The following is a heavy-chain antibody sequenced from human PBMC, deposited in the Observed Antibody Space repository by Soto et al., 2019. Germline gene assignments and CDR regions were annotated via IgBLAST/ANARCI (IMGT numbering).Heavy chain of an antibody. J-gene: IGHJ2*01. CDR1: GFTFSSYA. CDR3: AKEPVGPDWYFDL. CDR2: ISSSGGST. Sequence: GGSLRLSCAASGFTFSSYAMSWVRQAPGKGLGWVSAISSSGGSTFYADSVKGRFTVSRDNSKNTLYLQMNSLRAEDTAVYNCAKEPVGPDWYFDLWGRGTLVTVSS. V-gene: IGHV3-23*01.